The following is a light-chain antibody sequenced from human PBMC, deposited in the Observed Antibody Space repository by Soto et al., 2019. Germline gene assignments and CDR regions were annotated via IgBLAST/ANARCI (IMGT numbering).Light chain of an antibody. J-gene: IGKJ1*01. CDR3: LQDYTYPWT. CDR1: QGIANE. CDR2: AAS. Sequence: AIQMTQSPSSLSASVGDRVTITFRASQGIANELGWYQQKPGKAPKLLINAASSLQSGVPSRFSGSGSGTDFTLTISSLQPEDFATYYCLQDYTYPWTFGQGTKVDI. V-gene: IGKV1-6*01.